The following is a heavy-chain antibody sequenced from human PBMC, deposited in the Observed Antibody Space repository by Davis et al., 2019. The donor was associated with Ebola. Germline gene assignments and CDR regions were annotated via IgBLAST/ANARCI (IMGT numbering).Heavy chain of an antibody. CDR3: ARGRHSSSWYVRNWFDP. Sequence: MPSETLSLTCAVYGGSFSGYYWSWIRQPPGKGLEWIGEINHSGSTNYNPSLKSRVTISVDTSKNQFSLKLSSVTAADTAVYYCARGRHSSSWYVRNWFDPWGQGTLVTVSS. CDR1: GGSFSGYY. D-gene: IGHD6-13*01. J-gene: IGHJ5*02. V-gene: IGHV4-34*01. CDR2: INHSGST.